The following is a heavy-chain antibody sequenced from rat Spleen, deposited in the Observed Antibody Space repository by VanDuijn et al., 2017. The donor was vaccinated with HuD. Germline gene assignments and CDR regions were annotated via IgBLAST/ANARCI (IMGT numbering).Heavy chain of an antibody. J-gene: IGHJ2*01. CDR2: ISSAGNT. V-gene: IGHV2-6*01. CDR3: ARYYFDY. Sequence: QVQLKESGPGLVQPSQTLSLTCTVSGFSLTSYIMSWVRQPPGKGLEWIAAISSAGNTYYNSALKSRLSNSRDTSKSQVFLKMNSLQTEDTAMYFCARYYFDYWGQGVMVTVSS. CDR1: GFSLTSYI.